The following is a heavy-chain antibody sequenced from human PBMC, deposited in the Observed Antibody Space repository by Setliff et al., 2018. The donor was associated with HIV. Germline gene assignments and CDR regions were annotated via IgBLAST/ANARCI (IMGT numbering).Heavy chain of an antibody. Sequence: ASVKVSCKVSGYSFTDYYMHWVQQAPGNGLEWMGLVDPENGETIYAEKFQGRVTITADTSVYYCARGLRSSSWYGDKYFYYMDVWGKGTTVTVSS. CDR1: GYSFTDYY. D-gene: IGHD6-13*01. J-gene: IGHJ6*04. CDR3: MDV. V-gene: IGHV1-69-2*01. CDR2: VDPENGET.